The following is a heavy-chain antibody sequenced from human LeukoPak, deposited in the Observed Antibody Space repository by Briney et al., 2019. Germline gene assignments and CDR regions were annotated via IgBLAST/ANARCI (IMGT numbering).Heavy chain of an antibody. J-gene: IGHJ6*02. CDR2: MNANSGNA. Sequence: GASVKVSCKASGYTFSNYDINWVRQASGQGLEWVGWMNANSGNAGFAQKFKGRITMTGDTTTNTAYMEVFSLTSDDTAIYYCATQRWEKLHGSYYYDGMDVWGQGTTVTVS. D-gene: IGHD1-26*01. V-gene: IGHV1-8*02. CDR3: ATQRWEKLHGSYYYDGMDV. CDR1: GYTFSNYD.